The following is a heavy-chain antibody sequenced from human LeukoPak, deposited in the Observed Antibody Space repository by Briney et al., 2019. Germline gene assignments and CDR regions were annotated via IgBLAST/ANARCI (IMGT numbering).Heavy chain of an antibody. CDR3: AEDRWYSGSYHDFDY. J-gene: IGHJ4*02. CDR1: GFTFNDYA. V-gene: IGHV3-9*01. CDR2: ISWNSGSI. Sequence: PGRSLRLSCAASGFTFNDYAMHWVRQAPGKGLEWVSGISWNSGSIGYADSVKGRFTISRDNAKNSLYLQMNSLRTEDTALYYCAEDRWYSGSYHDFDYWGQGSLVTVSS. D-gene: IGHD1-26*01.